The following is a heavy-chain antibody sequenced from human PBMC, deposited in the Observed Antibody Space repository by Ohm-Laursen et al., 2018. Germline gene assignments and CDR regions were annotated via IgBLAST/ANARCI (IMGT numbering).Heavy chain of an antibody. CDR2: ISGSGDRT. D-gene: IGHD4-11*01. J-gene: IGHJ4*02. CDR3: AKRDVSNYHCFDS. CDR1: GFTFSSYA. V-gene: IGHV3-23*01. Sequence: SLRLSCAASGFTFSSYAMNWVRQAPGKGLEWVSIISGSGDRTLYADSVKGRFTISRDNSKNTLNLQMNRLRAEDTALYYCAKRDVSNYHCFDSWGQGTLVTVSS.